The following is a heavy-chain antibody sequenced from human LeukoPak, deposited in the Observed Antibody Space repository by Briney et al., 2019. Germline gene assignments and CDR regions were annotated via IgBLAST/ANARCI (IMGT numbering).Heavy chain of an antibody. V-gene: IGHV4-59*08. CDR3: ARWDDSDWAFGD. CDR2: VANSGAI. CDR1: GDSMSRYS. D-gene: IGHD6-19*01. Sequence: EASETLSLTCIVSGDSMSRYSWNWIRQSPGRGLEWIGYVANSGAISYKSSLESRVTISVDTSKSQLSLRLTSVTAAETAVYYCARWDDSDWAFGDWGPGILVTVSS. J-gene: IGHJ4*02.